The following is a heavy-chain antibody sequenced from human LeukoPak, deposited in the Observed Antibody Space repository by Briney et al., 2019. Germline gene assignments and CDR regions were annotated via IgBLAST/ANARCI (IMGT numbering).Heavy chain of an antibody. J-gene: IGHJ6*02. CDR2: MNPNSGNT. Sequence: ASVKVSCKASGYTFTSYDINWVRQATGQGLEWMGWMNPNSGNTGYAQKFQGRVTMTRNTSISTAYMELSSLRSEDTAMYYCARGKRFLEWLLSPSYYYYYGMDVWGQGTTVTVSS. D-gene: IGHD3-3*01. V-gene: IGHV1-8*01. CDR1: GYTFTSYD. CDR3: ARGKRFLEWLLSPSYYYYYGMDV.